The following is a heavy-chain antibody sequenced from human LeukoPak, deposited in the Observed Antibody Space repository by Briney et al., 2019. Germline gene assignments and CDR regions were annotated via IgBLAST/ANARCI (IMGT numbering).Heavy chain of an antibody. D-gene: IGHD1-14*01. CDR2: IIGSGVTT. CDR3: AKDASDTGYYFDY. CDR1: GFTFSSYA. V-gene: IGHV3-23*01. J-gene: IGHJ4*02. Sequence: PGGSLRFSCAGSGFTFSSYAMSWARQAPGKGLEWVSTIIGSGVTTYYADSVKGRFTISRDNSENTLYLQVNSLRAEDTAVYYCAKDASDTGYYFDYWGQGTLVTVSS.